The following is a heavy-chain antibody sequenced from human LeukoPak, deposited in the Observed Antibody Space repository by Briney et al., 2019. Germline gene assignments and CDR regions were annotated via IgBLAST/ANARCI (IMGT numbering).Heavy chain of an antibody. CDR3: ARLVPAANDY. CDR1: GGSFSGYY. D-gene: IGHD2-2*01. J-gene: IGHJ4*02. Sequence: SETLSLTCAVYGGSFSGYYWSWIRQPPGKGLEWIGEINHSGSTNYNPSLKSRVTISVDTSKNQFSLKLSSVTAADTAVYYRARLVPAANDYWGQGTLVTVSS. CDR2: INHSGST. V-gene: IGHV4-34*01.